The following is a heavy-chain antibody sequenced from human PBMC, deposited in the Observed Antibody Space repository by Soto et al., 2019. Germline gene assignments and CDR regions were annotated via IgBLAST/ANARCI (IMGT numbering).Heavy chain of an antibody. CDR1: GYTFTSYG. CDR2: ISAYNGNT. Sequence: QVQLVQSGAEVKKPGASVKVSCKASGYTFTSYGISWVRQAPGQGLEWMGWISAYNGNTNYAQKLQGRVTMTTDTARSTACMELRSLSSDDTAVDYCAGGWFVEFVYCLAYWGQGTLVTVSS. V-gene: IGHV1-18*01. D-gene: IGHD3-10*01. CDR3: AGGWFVEFVYCLAY. J-gene: IGHJ4*02.